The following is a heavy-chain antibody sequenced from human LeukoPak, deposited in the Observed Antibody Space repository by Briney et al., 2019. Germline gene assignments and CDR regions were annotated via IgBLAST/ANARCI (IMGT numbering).Heavy chain of an antibody. CDR3: AKDKVSGWPYYYGLDV. Sequence: GGSLRLSCVASGFPFYNYGMHWVRQAPGKGLEWVSGISGSGGRTYYAGSVKGRFTISRDNSKNTLYLQMNSLRAEDTALYYCAKDKVSGWPYYYGLDVWGQGTTVTVSS. V-gene: IGHV3-23*01. J-gene: IGHJ6*02. CDR1: GFPFYNYG. D-gene: IGHD6-19*01. CDR2: ISGSGGRT.